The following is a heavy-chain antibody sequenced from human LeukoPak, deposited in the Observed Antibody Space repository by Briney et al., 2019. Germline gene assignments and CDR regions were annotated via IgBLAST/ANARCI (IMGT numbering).Heavy chain of an antibody. V-gene: IGHV1-18*01. CDR2: ISAYNGNT. CDR1: GYTFTSFG. J-gene: IGHJ4*02. D-gene: IGHD5-24*01. Sequence: ASVKVSCKASGYTFTSFGISWVRQAPGQGLEWMGWISAYNGNTNYAEKFQGRVTMTTVTSTSTAYMELRSLRSDDTAVYYCARERTADGYKPEDYWGQGTLVTVSS. CDR3: ARERTADGYKPEDY.